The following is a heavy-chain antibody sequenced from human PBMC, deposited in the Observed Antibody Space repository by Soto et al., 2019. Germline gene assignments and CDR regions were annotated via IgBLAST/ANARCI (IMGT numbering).Heavy chain of an antibody. CDR1: GFILSSYA. J-gene: IGHJ4*02. Sequence: GGSLRLSCAASGFILSSYAMSWVRQAPGKGLEWVSAINPSSSFAYYADSVKGRFTISRDNSKNTLSLQMNSLRAEDTAIYYCAKGSASGRPYYFDYGGQGTWSPSPQ. D-gene: IGHD6-6*01. V-gene: IGHV3-23*01. CDR2: INPSSSFA. CDR3: AKGSASGRPYYFDY.